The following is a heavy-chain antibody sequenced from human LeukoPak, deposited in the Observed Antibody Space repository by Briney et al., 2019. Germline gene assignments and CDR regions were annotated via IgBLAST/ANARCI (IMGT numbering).Heavy chain of an antibody. D-gene: IGHD3-10*01. CDR3: ARHGSGSYNY. CDR1: GGSFSGYY. CDR2: INHSGST. J-gene: IGHJ4*02. V-gene: IGHV4-34*01. Sequence: SETLSLTCAVYGGSFSGYYWSWIRQPPGKGLEWIGEINHSGSTNYNPSLKSRVTISVATSKNQFSLKLSSVTAADTAVYYCARHGSGSYNYWGQGTLVTVSS.